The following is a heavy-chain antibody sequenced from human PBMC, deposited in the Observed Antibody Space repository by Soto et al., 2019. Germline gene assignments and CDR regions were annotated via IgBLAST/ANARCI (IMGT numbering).Heavy chain of an antibody. CDR1: EFTFSRHG. V-gene: IGHV3-33*01. CDR2: IWSDGSNE. D-gene: IGHD3-10*01. Sequence: QVQLVESGGGVVQPGRSLRLSCAASEFTFSRHGMHWVRQAPGKGLQWVGVIWSDGSNEVYADSVKGRFIISRDNSKNILYLQMNSLRGEDTAVYYCARERTFGDNKHSYVDVWGIGITVTVSS. J-gene: IGHJ6*03. CDR3: ARERTFGDNKHSYVDV.